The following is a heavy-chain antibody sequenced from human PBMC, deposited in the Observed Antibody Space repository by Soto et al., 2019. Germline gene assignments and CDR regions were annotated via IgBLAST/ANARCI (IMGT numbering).Heavy chain of an antibody. Sequence: PGGSLRLSCAASGFTFSSYSMNWVRQAPGKGLEWVSYISSSSSTIYYADSVKGRFTISRDNAKNSLYLQMNSLRAEDTAVYYCARGYCSSTSCYAGIEPPFDLGDYWGQGTLVTVSS. CDR3: ARGYCSSTSCYAGIEPPFDLGDY. CDR1: GFTFSSYS. J-gene: IGHJ4*02. D-gene: IGHD2-2*01. V-gene: IGHV3-48*01. CDR2: ISSSSSTI.